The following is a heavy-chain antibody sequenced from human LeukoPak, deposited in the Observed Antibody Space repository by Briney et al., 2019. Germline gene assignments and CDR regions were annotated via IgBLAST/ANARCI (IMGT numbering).Heavy chain of an antibody. CDR1: GFTFSSYA. CDR2: INGRGGST. J-gene: IGHJ4*02. CDR3: AKEVNWNDGVDY. Sequence: SGGALKLSCAASGFTFSSYAMNWGRPGPGEGAEWVSAINGRGGSTYYADSVKGRFTISRDNSKNTLYLQMNSLRAEDTAVYYCAKEVNWNDGVDYWGQGTLVTVSS. V-gene: IGHV3-23*01. D-gene: IGHD1-1*01.